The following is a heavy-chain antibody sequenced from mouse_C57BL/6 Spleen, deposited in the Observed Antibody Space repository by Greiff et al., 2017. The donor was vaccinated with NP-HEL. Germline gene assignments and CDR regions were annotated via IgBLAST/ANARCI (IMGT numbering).Heavy chain of an antibody. V-gene: IGHV5-4*01. D-gene: IGHD2-12*01. J-gene: IGHJ3*01. CDR2: ISDGGSYT. Sequence: DVHLVESGGGLVKPGGSLKLSCAASGFTFSSYAMSWVRQTPEKRLEWVATISDGGSYTYYPDNVKGRFTISRDNAKNNLYLQMSHLKSEDTAMYYCARDKGYYTPFAYWGQGTLVTVSA. CDR3: ARDKGYYTPFAY. CDR1: GFTFSSYA.